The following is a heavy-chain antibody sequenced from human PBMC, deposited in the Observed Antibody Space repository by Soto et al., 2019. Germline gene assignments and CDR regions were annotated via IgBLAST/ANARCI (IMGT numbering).Heavy chain of an antibody. D-gene: IGHD4-4*01. V-gene: IGHV3-74*01. CDR2: IDSDGSTT. CDR1: GFTFSVYW. J-gene: IGHJ6*02. Sequence: EVQLVESGGGLVQPGGSLRLSCAASGFTFSVYWMHWVRQAPGKGLVWVSRIDSDGSTTSYADSVKGRFTISRDNAKSTQYLQMNSRRAEDTAVYYCARPGYSNYGPGVDVGGQGTTVTVSS. CDR3: ARPGYSNYGPGVDV.